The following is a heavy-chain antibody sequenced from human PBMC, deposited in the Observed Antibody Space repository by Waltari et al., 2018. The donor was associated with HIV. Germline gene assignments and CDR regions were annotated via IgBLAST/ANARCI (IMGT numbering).Heavy chain of an antibody. CDR3: ALYCSGGNCFFDY. J-gene: IGHJ4*02. V-gene: IGHV1-2*02. D-gene: IGHD2-15*01. CDR1: GYTFTDYY. CDR2: INPKSGGT. Sequence: QEQLVQSGAEVQKPGASEKVSCKASGYTFTDYYMHWARQAPGQGLEWMGWINPKSGGTNYAQKFQGRVTMTRDTSISTAYMELSSLRSDDTAVYYCALYCSGGNCFFDYWGQGTLVTVSS.